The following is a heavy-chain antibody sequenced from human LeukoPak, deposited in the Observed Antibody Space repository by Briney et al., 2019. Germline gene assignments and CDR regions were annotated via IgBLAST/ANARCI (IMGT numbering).Heavy chain of an antibody. CDR3: AITNSAAIPRQYAFDI. J-gene: IGHJ3*02. V-gene: IGHV1-69*04. Sequence: GASVKVSCKASGGTFSSYAISWVRQAPGQGLEWMGRIIPILGIANYAQKFQGRVTITADESTSTAYMELSSLRSEDTAVYYCAITNSAAIPRQYAFDIWGQGTMVTVSS. CDR1: GGTFSSYA. D-gene: IGHD2-2*01. CDR2: IIPILGIA.